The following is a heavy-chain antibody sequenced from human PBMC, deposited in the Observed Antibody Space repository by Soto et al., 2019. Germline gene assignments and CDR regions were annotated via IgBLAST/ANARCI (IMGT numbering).Heavy chain of an antibody. D-gene: IGHD6-19*01. V-gene: IGHV1-18*01. CDR1: GYTFTSYG. CDR2: ISAYNGDT. J-gene: IGHJ5*02. Sequence: ASVKVSCKASGYTFTSYGISWVRQAPGQGLEWMSWISAYNGDTNYAQKVQGRVTMTRDTSTSTAYMELSGLRSEDTAVYYCARDLRIAVAGTARLTRFDPWGQGTLVTVSS. CDR3: ARDLRIAVAGTARLTRFDP.